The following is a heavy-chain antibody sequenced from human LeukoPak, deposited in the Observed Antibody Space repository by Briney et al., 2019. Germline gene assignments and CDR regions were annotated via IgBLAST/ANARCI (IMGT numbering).Heavy chain of an antibody. CDR3: AKLSDYYDSSGNDY. D-gene: IGHD3-22*01. J-gene: IGHJ4*02. Sequence: GGSLRLSCAASGFTVSSNYMSWVRQAPGKGLEWVSVIYSGGSTYYADSVKGRFTISRDNSKNTLYLQMNSLRAEDTAVYYCAKLSDYYDSSGNDYWGQGTLVTVSS. CDR2: IYSGGST. CDR1: GFTVSSNY. V-gene: IGHV3-53*01.